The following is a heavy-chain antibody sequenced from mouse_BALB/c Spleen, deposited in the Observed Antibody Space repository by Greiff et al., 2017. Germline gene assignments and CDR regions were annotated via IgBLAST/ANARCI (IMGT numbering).Heavy chain of an antibody. J-gene: IGHJ4*01. D-gene: IGHD1-1*01. V-gene: IGHV5-9-4*01. CDR3: ARDQVGAMDY. CDR2: ISSGGSYT. Sequence: EVKLMESGGGLVKPGGSLKLSCAASGFTFSSYAMSWVRQSPEKRLEWVAEISSGGSYTYYPDTVTGRFTISRDNAKNTLYLEMSSLRSEDTAMYYCARDQVGAMDYWGQGTSVTVSS. CDR1: GFTFSSYA.